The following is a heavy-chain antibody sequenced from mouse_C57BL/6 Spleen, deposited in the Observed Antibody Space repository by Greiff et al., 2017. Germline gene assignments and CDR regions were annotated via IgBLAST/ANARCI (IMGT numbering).Heavy chain of an antibody. V-gene: IGHV1-50*01. CDR2: IDPSDSYT. Sequence: QVQLQQPGAELVKPGASVKLSCKASGYTFTSYWMQWVKQRPGQGLEWIGEIDPSDSYTNYNQKFKGKATLTVDTSSSTADMQLSSLTSEDSAVYYGARYYTCYAMDYWGQGTSVTVAA. CDR1: GYTFTSYW. J-gene: IGHJ4*01. D-gene: IGHD2-12*01. CDR3: ARYYTCYAMDY.